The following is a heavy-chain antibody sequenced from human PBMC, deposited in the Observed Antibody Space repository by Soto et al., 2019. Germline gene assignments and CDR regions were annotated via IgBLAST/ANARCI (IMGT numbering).Heavy chain of an antibody. D-gene: IGHD6-19*01. Sequence: EVQLVESGGGLIQPGGSLRLSCAASGFAVSSKYMTWVRQAPGKGLEWVSVIYGGGTTYYADSVKGRFTISRDTSKNTLDLQMNSLRAEDTAVYCCVQTTGWTGFDFWGQGTLVTVSS. CDR1: GFAVSSKY. CDR2: IYGGGTT. CDR3: VQTTGWTGFDF. J-gene: IGHJ4*02. V-gene: IGHV3-53*01.